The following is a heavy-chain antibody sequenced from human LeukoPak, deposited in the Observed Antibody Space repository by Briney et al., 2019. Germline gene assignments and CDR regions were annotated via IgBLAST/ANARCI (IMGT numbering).Heavy chain of an antibody. CDR1: GGSFSGYY. CDR3: ARGLDDYVWGSYRYSYDY. CDR2: INHSGST. J-gene: IGHJ4*02. D-gene: IGHD3-16*02. V-gene: IGHV4-34*01. Sequence: SETLSLTCAVYGGSFSGYYWSWIRQPPGKGLEWIGEINHSGSTNYNPSLKSRVTISVDTSKNQFSLKLSSLTAADTAVYYCARGLDDYVWGSYRYSYDYWGQGTLVTVSS.